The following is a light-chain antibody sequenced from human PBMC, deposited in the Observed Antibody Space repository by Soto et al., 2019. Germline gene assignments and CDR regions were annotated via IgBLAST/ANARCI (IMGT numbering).Light chain of an antibody. Sequence: ERVMTQAPATLSVSPGERATLSCRASQSVSSDLARYQQKPGQGPRLLIYGAFNRATGVPARFSGSGSGTEFTLTISSLQSEDFAVYYCQQYNNWPLTFGGGTKVEIK. CDR2: GAF. CDR3: QQYNNWPLT. CDR1: QSVSSD. J-gene: IGKJ4*01. V-gene: IGKV3-15*01.